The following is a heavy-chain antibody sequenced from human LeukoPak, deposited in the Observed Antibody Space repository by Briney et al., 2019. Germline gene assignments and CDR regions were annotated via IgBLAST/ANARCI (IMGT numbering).Heavy chain of an antibody. CDR3: ARDRGLYYYDSSGYYDY. V-gene: IGHV1-18*01. D-gene: IGHD3-22*01. CDR1: GYTFTSYG. J-gene: IGHJ4*02. Sequence: GASVKVSCKASGYTFTSYGISWVRQAPGQGLEWMGWISAYNGNTNYAQKLQGRVTMTTDTSASTAYMELSSPRSEDTAVYYCARDRGLYYYDSSGYYDYWGQGTLVTVSS. CDR2: ISAYNGNT.